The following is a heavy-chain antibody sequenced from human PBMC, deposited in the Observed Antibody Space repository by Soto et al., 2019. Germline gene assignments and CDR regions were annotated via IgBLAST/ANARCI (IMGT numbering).Heavy chain of an antibody. CDR1: GFTFSSYA. V-gene: IGHV3-23*01. CDR2: ISGSGGST. CDR3: ARRSSGWYFDY. J-gene: IGHJ4*02. D-gene: IGHD6-19*01. Sequence: EVQLLESGGGLVQPGGSLRLSCAASGFTFSSYAMSWVRQAPGKGLEWVSAISGSGGSTYYADSVKGRFTISRDSSKNTRYLQMNSLRAEDTAVYYCARRSSGWYFDYWGQGTLVTVSS.